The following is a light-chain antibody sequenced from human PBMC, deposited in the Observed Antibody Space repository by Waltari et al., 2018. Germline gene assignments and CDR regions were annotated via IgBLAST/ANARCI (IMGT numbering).Light chain of an antibody. CDR1: RSDTGISNF. CDR2: GVS. Sequence: QSALTQPASASASPGPSITTPSTGPRSDTGISNFVSWYQQPPDKPPKLVIYGVSNRPSGVSNRFSGSKSGNTASLTISGLQAEDEADYYCSSYTSTSSPWVFGGGTKLTVL. J-gene: IGLJ3*02. V-gene: IGLV2-14*03. CDR3: SSYTSTSSPWV.